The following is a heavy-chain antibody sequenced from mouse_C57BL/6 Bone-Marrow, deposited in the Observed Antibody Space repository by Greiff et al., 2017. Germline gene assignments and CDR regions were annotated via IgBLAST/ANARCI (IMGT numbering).Heavy chain of an antibody. CDR2: IDPENGDT. CDR3: TISNYDYFDY. V-gene: IGHV14-4*01. D-gene: IGHD2-5*01. CDR1: GFNIKDDY. J-gene: IGHJ2*01. Sequence: VQLQQSGAELVRPGASVKLSCTASGFNIKDDYMHWVKQRPEQGLEWIGWIDPENGDTEYASKFQGKATITADTSSNTAYLQLSSLTSEDAAVXYCTISNYDYFDYWGQGTTLTVSS.